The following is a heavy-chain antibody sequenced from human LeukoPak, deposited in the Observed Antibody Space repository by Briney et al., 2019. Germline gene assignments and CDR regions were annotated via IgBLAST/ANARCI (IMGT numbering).Heavy chain of an antibody. CDR3: ARDYRGGWNDY. J-gene: IGHJ4*02. D-gene: IGHD1-26*01. CDR1: GFRFNTFW. Sequence: GGSLRLSCAASGFRFNTFWMSWVRQAPGKGLECVAKINEDGSEKHYVDSVKGRFTISRDNAKNSFYLQMNSLRVEDAAVYYCARDYRGGWNDYWGQGTLVTVSS. V-gene: IGHV3-7*01. CDR2: INEDGSEK.